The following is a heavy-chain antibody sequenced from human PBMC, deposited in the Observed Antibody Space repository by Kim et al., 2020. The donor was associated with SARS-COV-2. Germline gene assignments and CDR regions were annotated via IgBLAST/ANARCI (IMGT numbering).Heavy chain of an antibody. CDR3: VRDA. J-gene: IGHJ5*01. Sequence: GGSLRLSCAASGFTFSKYAMTWVRQAPGKGLEWVSDIYSGDGTTHYVDSVKGRFTISRDDSRSTLYLQMYDLRAEDSAIYYCVRDAWG. CDR2: IYSGDGTT. CDR1: GFTFSKYA. V-gene: IGHV3-23*03.